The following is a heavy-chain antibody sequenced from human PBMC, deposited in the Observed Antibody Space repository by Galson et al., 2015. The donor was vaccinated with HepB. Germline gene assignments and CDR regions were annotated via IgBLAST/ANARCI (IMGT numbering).Heavy chain of an antibody. Sequence: SLRLSCAASAFTFSSYDMHWVRQAPGKGLEWVAVLSYDGSNKYYADSVKGRFTISRDNSKNTLYLRMSGLRAEDAALYYCAKPLLELPVFDYWGQGTLVTVSS. CDR1: AFTFSSYD. CDR3: AKPLLELPVFDY. V-gene: IGHV3-30*18. J-gene: IGHJ4*02. CDR2: LSYDGSNK. D-gene: IGHD1-7*01.